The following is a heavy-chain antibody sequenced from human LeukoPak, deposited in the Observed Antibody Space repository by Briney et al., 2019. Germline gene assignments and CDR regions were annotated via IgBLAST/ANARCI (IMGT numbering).Heavy chain of an antibody. CDR3: AREYDY. CDR1: GFTFSSYA. J-gene: IGHJ4*02. CDR2: ISYDGSNK. Sequence: PGRSLRLSCAASGFTFSSYAMHWVRQAPGKGLEWVAVISYDGSNKYYADSVKGRFTISRDNSKNTLYLQMNSLRAEDTAVYYCAREYDYWGQGTLVTVSS. V-gene: IGHV3-30-3*01.